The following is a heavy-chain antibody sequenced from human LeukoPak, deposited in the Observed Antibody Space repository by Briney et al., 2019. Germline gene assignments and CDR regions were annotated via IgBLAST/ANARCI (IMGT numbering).Heavy chain of an antibody. CDR3: AREGWDQRDTAAFDY. Sequence: GASVKVSCKASGYTFTGHYMHWARQAPGQGLEWMGWINPNSGDTNSAKKFQGRVTMTRDTSISTVYMELSRLRPDDTAVYYCAREGWDQRDTAAFDYWGQGTLVTVSS. J-gene: IGHJ4*02. CDR2: INPNSGDT. V-gene: IGHV1-2*02. D-gene: IGHD6-19*01. CDR1: GYTFTGHY.